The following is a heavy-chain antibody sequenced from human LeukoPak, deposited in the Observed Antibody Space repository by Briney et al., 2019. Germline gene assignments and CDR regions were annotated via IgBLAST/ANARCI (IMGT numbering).Heavy chain of an antibody. CDR2: INPNSGAT. CDR1: GGTFSSYA. Sequence: GASVKVSCKASGGTFSSYAISWVRQAPGQGLEWMGWINPNSGATNYAQKFQGRVTMTRDTSISTAYMELSRLRSDDTAVYYCARDRRGAYGDYATSYWGQGTLVNVSS. CDR3: ARDRRGAYGDYATSY. V-gene: IGHV1-2*02. D-gene: IGHD4-17*01. J-gene: IGHJ4*02.